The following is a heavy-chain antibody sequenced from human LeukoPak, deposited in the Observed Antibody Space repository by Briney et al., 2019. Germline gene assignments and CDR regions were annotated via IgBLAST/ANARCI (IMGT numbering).Heavy chain of an antibody. V-gene: IGHV1-46*01. D-gene: IGHD2/OR15-2a*01. CDR3: ARLKRMVNSYAFDI. Sequence: ASVKVSCKASGYTFTSYFMHWMRQAPGQGPEWMGIINPRGGSTDYAQRLQGRVTMTTDTSTGTAYMELRSLRSDDTALYYCARLKRMVNSYAFDIWGQGTMVTVSS. CDR2: INPRGGST. J-gene: IGHJ3*02. CDR1: GYTFTSYF.